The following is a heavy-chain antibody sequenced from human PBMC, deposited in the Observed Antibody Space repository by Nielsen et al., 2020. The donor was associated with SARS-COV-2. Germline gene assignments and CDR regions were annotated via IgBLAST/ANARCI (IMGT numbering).Heavy chain of an antibody. CDR2: MWYHGGDE. Sequence: GESLKISCAASGFTFSTYAMNWVRQPPGKGLEWVAHMWYHGGDENYADSVRGRFTISRDLSKNTVYLQMSSLRVEDTAVYYCARDLTFGAYWFDPWSQGTLVTVSS. V-gene: IGHV3-33*08. D-gene: IGHD3/OR15-3a*01. CDR3: ARDLTFGAYWFDP. J-gene: IGHJ5*02. CDR1: GFTFSTYA.